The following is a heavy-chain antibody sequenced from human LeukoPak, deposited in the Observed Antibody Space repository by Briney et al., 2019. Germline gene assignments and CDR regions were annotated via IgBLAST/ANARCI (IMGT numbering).Heavy chain of an antibody. D-gene: IGHD3-22*01. CDR1: GGSISSGGYY. Sequence: SQTLSLTCTVSGGSISSGGYYWSWIRQHPGKGLECIGYIYYSGSTYYNPSLKSRVTISVDTSKNQFSLKLSSVTAADTAVYYCARASYYYDSSGYYYFDYWGQGTLVTVSS. J-gene: IGHJ4*02. CDR3: ARASYYYDSSGYYYFDY. CDR2: IYYSGST. V-gene: IGHV4-31*03.